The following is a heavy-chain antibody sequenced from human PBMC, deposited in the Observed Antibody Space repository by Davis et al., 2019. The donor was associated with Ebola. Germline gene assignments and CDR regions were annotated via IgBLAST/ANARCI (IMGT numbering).Heavy chain of an antibody. Sequence: GESLKISCAASGFTVSSNYMSWVRQAPGKGLEWVAVISFDGSENYNPDSVKGRFTISRDNSKNMVYLQMNRLTSEDTAVYYCATSAGDSGAFTFWGQGTKVTVSS. CDR2: ISFDGSEN. V-gene: IGHV3-30*03. CDR1: GFTVSSNY. J-gene: IGHJ3*01. CDR3: ATSAGDSGAFTF. D-gene: IGHD6-19*01.